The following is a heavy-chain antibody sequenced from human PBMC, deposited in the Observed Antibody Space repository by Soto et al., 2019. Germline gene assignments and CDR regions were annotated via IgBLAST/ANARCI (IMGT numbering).Heavy chain of an antibody. CDR2: IYYSGST. D-gene: IGHD3-10*01. Sequence: LSLTCTVSGGSISSGGYYWSWIRQHPGKGLEWIGYIYYSGSTYYNPSLKSRVTISVDTSKNQFSLKLSSVTAADTAVYYCARENGSGSYYQYNWFDPWGQGTLVTVSS. CDR1: GGSISSGGYY. J-gene: IGHJ5*02. V-gene: IGHV4-31*03. CDR3: ARENGSGSYYQYNWFDP.